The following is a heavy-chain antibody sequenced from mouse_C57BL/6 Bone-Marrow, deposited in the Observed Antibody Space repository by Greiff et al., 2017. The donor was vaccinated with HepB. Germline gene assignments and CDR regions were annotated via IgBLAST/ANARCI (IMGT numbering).Heavy chain of an antibody. D-gene: IGHD1-1*01. Sequence: QVQLKQPGAELVMPGASVKLSCKASGYTFTSYWMHWVKQRPGQGLEWIGEIDPSDSYTNYNQKFKGKSTLTVDKSSSTAYMQLSSLTSEDSAVYYCARKYYCTSFDYWGQGTTLTVSS. V-gene: IGHV1-69*01. J-gene: IGHJ2*01. CDR2: IDPSDSYT. CDR3: ARKYYCTSFDY. CDR1: GYTFTSYW.